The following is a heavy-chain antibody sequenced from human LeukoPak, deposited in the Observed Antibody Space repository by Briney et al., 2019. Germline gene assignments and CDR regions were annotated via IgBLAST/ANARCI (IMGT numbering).Heavy chain of an antibody. Sequence: PGRSLRLSCAASGFTFSSYGMHWVRQAPGKGLEWVAVISHDGSNKYYADSVKGRFTISRDNSKNTLYLQMNSLRAEDTAVYYCAKDLGVRYFDWLIPGSDYWGQGTLVTVSS. CDR2: ISHDGSNK. CDR3: AKDLGVRYFDWLIPGSDY. V-gene: IGHV3-30*18. D-gene: IGHD3-9*01. CDR1: GFTFSSYG. J-gene: IGHJ4*02.